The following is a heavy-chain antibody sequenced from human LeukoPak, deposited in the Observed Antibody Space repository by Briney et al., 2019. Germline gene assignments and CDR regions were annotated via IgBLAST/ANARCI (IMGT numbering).Heavy chain of an antibody. Sequence: GGSLRLSCAASGFTFSSYSMNLVRQAPGKGLEWVSSISSSSSYIYYADSVKGRFTISRDNAKNSLYLQMNSLRAEDTAVYYCARDIGIVATILGGFDYWGQGTLVTVSS. CDR3: ARDIGIVATILGGFDY. D-gene: IGHD5-12*01. CDR2: ISSSSSYI. V-gene: IGHV3-21*01. J-gene: IGHJ4*02. CDR1: GFTFSSYS.